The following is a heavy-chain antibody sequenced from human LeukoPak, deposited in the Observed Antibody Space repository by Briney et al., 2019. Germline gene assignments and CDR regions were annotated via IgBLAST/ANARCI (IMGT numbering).Heavy chain of an antibody. J-gene: IGHJ6*03. CDR2: IYTSGST. Sequence: PSETLSLTCTVSGGSISSGSYYWSWIRQPAGKGLEWIGRIYTSGSTNYNPSLKSRVTISVDTSKNQFSLKLSSVTAADTAVYYCARDSIVGATTNYYYMDVWGKGTTVTVSS. CDR1: GGSISSGSYY. V-gene: IGHV4-61*02. CDR3: ARDSIVGATTNYYYMDV. D-gene: IGHD1-26*01.